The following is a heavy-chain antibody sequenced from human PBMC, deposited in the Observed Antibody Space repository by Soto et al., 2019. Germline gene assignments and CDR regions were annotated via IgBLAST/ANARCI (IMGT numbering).Heavy chain of an antibody. CDR2: ISHDGSDI. CDR1: GFTFSIHS. D-gene: IGHD3-16*01. Sequence: PGGSLRLSCAASGFTFSIHSMHWVRQAPGKGLEWVAVISHDGSDIYYDDSVKGRFTISRDNSNSTLYLHMNSLRPEDTAVYYCARDAYNYGYFGSWVQGTLVTVSS. V-gene: IGHV3-30-3*01. J-gene: IGHJ4*02. CDR3: ARDAYNYGYFGS.